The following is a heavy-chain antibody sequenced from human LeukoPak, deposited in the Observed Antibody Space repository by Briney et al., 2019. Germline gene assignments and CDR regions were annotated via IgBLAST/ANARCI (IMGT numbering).Heavy chain of an antibody. Sequence: GGSLRLSCAASGFAFSSYSMNWVRQAPGKGLEWVASISSGSSFKYYADSVKGRFTISRDNAKNSLYLQMNSLRAEDTAVYYCARIRSGYYADYWGQGTLVTVSS. D-gene: IGHD3-3*01. CDR3: ARIRSGYYADY. CDR2: ISSGSSFK. J-gene: IGHJ4*02. CDR1: GFAFSSYS. V-gene: IGHV3-21*01.